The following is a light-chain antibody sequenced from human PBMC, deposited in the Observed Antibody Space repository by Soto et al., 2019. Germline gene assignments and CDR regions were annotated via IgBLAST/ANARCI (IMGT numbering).Light chain of an antibody. J-gene: IGLJ2*01. V-gene: IGLV3-9*01. CDR3: QVWDSSAVV. CDR1: NIGSKD. Sequence: SYELTQPLSVSVALGQTARITCGGNNIGSKDVHWYQQKPGQAPVVVIYRDSNRPSGIPERFSGSNSGNTATLTISRAQAGDEAGYYCQVWDSSAVVFGGGTKLTVL. CDR2: RDS.